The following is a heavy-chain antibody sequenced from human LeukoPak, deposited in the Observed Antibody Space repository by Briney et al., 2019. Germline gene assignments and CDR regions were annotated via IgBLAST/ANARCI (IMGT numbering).Heavy chain of an antibody. V-gene: IGHV3-7*01. Sequence: GGSLRLSCAASGFTFSWYWMSWVRQAPGKGLEWVADIKEDGSIKYYVDSVKGRLTISRDNAKSSVYLQVNSLRAEDTALYYCARIGYSSSSIDYWGQGTLVTVSS. CDR1: GFTFSWYW. CDR3: ARIGYSSSSIDY. CDR2: IKEDGSIK. D-gene: IGHD6-13*01. J-gene: IGHJ4*02.